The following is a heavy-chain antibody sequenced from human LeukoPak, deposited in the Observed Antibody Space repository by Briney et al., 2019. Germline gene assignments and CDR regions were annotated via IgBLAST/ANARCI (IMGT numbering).Heavy chain of an antibody. V-gene: IGHV3-7*01. J-gene: IGHJ4*02. Sequence: PGGSLRLSYAASGFTLSGYWMSWVRQAPGKGLEWVANIKEDGSDKYYVASVEGRFTISRDNAKNLLYLQMNSLRVEDTAVYYCARYSWTETTWLWGQGTLVTVSS. CDR2: IKEDGSDK. D-gene: IGHD4-17*01. CDR1: GFTLSGYW. CDR3: ARYSWTETTWL.